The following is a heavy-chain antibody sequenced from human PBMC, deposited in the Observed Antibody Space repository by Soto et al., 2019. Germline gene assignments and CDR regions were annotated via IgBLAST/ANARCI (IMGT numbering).Heavy chain of an antibody. CDR1: GGSISRGGYY. V-gene: IGHV4-31*03. CDR3: ARSVDP. CDR2: IFYSGTT. Sequence: PPETLYITCTVSGGSISRGGYYWSWIRQHPGKGLEWIGYIFYSGTTYYNPSLKSRVTISVDTFKNQFSLKLNSVTAADTAVYYCARSVDPWGQGTLVT. J-gene: IGHJ5*02.